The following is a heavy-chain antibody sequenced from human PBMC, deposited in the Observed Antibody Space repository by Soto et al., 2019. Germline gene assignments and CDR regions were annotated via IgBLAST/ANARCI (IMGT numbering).Heavy chain of an antibody. Sequence: QVQLVQSGAEVKKPGSSVKVSCKASGGTFSTYTISWVRQAPGQGLGWMGRIAPRRNIPDSSQKFQGRVTITADKSTTTAYMEPSSLRSADPAVFYFARAMCFGGSCYLEVWGQGTLVTVSS. D-gene: IGHD2-15*01. V-gene: IGHV1-69*02. CDR2: IAPRRNIP. J-gene: IGHJ4*02. CDR3: ARAMCFGGSCYLEV. CDR1: GGTFSTYT.